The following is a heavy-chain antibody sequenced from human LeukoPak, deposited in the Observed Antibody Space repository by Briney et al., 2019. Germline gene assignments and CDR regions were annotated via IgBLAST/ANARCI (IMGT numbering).Heavy chain of an antibody. CDR1: GFTVSSNY. J-gene: IGHJ3*02. Sequence: GGSLRLSCAASGFTVSSNYMSWVRQAPGKGLEWVSVIYSGGSTYYADSVKGRFTISRDNSKNTLYLQMNSLRAEDTAVYYCACGNSDDAFDIWGQGTMVTVSS. CDR3: ACGNSDDAFDI. V-gene: IGHV3-66*02. CDR2: IYSGGST. D-gene: IGHD4-23*01.